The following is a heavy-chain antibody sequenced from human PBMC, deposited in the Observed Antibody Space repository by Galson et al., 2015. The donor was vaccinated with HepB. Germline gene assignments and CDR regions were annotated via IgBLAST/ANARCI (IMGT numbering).Heavy chain of an antibody. CDR1: GGSISSYY. Sequence: SETLSLTCTVSGGSISSYYWSWIRQPPGKGLEWIGYIYYSGSTNYNPSLKSRVTISVDTSKNQFSLKLSSVTAADTAVYYCAGSDIVVVPAAIEGGSWFDPWGQGTLVTVSS. J-gene: IGHJ5*02. D-gene: IGHD2-2*01. V-gene: IGHV4-59*01. CDR2: IYYSGST. CDR3: AGSDIVVVPAAIEGGSWFDP.